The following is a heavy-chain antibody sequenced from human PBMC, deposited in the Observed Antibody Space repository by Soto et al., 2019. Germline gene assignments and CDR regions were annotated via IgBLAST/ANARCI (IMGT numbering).Heavy chain of an antibody. CDR3: ARAYCSGGSCYRGLFDS. J-gene: IGHJ4*02. Sequence: GGSLRLSCAASGFTVSSNYMSWVRQAPGKGLEWVSVIYSGGSTYYADSVKGRFTISRDNSKNTLYLQMNSLRAEDTAVYYCARAYCSGGSCYRGLFDSWGQGAMVTVSS. D-gene: IGHD2-15*01. CDR1: GFTVSSNY. V-gene: IGHV3-66*01. CDR2: IYSGGST.